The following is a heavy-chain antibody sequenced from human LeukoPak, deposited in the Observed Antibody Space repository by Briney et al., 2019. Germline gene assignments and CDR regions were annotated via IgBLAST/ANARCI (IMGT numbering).Heavy chain of an antibody. V-gene: IGHV3-48*03. CDR3: ARVRGYYDSSGYFKWEDAFDI. Sequence: GGSLRLSYAASGFTFSSYEMNWVRQAPGKGLEWVSYISSSGSTIYYTDSVKGRFTISRDNAKNSLYLQMNSLGAEDTAVYYCARVRGYYDSSGYFKWEDAFDIWGQGTMVTVSS. D-gene: IGHD3-22*01. CDR2: ISSSGSTI. J-gene: IGHJ3*02. CDR1: GFTFSSYE.